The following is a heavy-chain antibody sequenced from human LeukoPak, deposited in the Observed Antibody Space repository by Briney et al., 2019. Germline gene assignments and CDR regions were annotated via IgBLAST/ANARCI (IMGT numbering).Heavy chain of an antibody. J-gene: IGHJ4*02. CDR3: ASSPLYYYGSSGYYSY. D-gene: IGHD3-22*01. CDR2: INHSGST. V-gene: IGHV4-34*01. CDR1: GGSFSGYY. Sequence: PSETLSLTCAVYGGSFSGYYWSWIRQPPRKGLEWIGEINHSGSTNYNPSLKSRVTISVDTSKNQFSLKLSSVTAADTAVYYCASSPLYYYGSSGYYSYWGQGTLVTVSS.